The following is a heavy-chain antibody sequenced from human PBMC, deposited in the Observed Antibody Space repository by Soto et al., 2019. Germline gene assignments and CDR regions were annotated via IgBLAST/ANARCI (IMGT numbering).Heavy chain of an antibody. Sequence: GGSLRLSCAASGFTFSSYGMHWVRQAPGKGLEWVAVISYDGSNKYYADSVKGRFTISRDNSKNTLYLQMNSLRAEDTAVYYCAQNLYYYDSSGLFDYWGQGTLVTVSS. CDR3: AQNLYYYDSSGLFDY. CDR1: GFTFSSYG. D-gene: IGHD3-22*01. V-gene: IGHV3-30*03. J-gene: IGHJ4*02. CDR2: ISYDGSNK.